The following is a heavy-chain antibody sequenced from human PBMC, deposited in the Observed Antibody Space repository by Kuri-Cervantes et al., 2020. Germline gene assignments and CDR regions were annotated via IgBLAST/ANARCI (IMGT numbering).Heavy chain of an antibody. Sequence: ASVKVSCKASGYTFTSYYMHWVRQAPGQGLEWMGWISAYNGNTNYAQKLQGRVTMTTDTSTSTAYMELRSLRFDDTAVYYCARGDLAYYGMDVWGQGTTVTVSS. CDR2: ISAYNGNT. CDR3: ARGDLAYYGMDV. V-gene: IGHV1-18*04. CDR1: GYTFTSYY. J-gene: IGHJ6*02.